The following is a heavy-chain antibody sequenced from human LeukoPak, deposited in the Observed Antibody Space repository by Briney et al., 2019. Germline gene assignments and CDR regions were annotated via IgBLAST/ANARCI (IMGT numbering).Heavy chain of an antibody. V-gene: IGHV3-30*02. Sequence: PGGSLRLSCAASGFTFRSYGMHWVRQAPGKGLEWMAFVRDDGSTKYYADSVKGRFTIFRDNSKSTLFLQMNSLRAEDTAVYFCAKTVSSSWGFFDSWGQGTLVTVSS. CDR2: VRDDGSTK. D-gene: IGHD6-6*01. J-gene: IGHJ4*02. CDR1: GFTFRSYG. CDR3: AKTVSSSWGFFDS.